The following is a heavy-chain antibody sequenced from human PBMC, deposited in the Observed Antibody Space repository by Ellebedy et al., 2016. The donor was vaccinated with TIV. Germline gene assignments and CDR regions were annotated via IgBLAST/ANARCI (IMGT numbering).Heavy chain of an antibody. CDR3: ARECYYDSSGYFDPYFDY. J-gene: IGHJ4*02. CDR1: GYTFTSYN. CDR2: INPSDGRT. V-gene: IGHV1-46*01. Sequence: ASVKVSXXASGYTFTSYNLHWVRQAPGQGLEWMGIINPSDGRTSYAQKFQDRVTMTRDTSTSTVSMELSSLRSEDTAVYYCARECYYDSSGYFDPYFDYWGQGTLVSVSS. D-gene: IGHD3-22*01.